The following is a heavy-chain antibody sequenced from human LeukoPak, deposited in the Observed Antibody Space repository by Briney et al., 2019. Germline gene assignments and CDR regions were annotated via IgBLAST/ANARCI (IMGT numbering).Heavy chain of an antibody. J-gene: IGHJ4*02. CDR1: GFTFSSYE. CDR3: AKEFPGWELMGAFGY. V-gene: IGHV3-48*03. Sequence: GGSLRLSCAASGFTFSSYEMNWVRQAPGKGLEWVSYISSSGSTIYYADSVKGRFTISRDNAKNSLYLQMNSLRAEDTAVYYCAKEFPGWELMGAFGYWGQGTLVTVSS. D-gene: IGHD1-26*01. CDR2: ISSSGSTI.